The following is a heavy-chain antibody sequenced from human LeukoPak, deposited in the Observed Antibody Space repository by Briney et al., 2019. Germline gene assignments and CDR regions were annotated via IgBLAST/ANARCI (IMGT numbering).Heavy chain of an antibody. CDR3: TTGSDYYDSSGSYYFDY. D-gene: IGHD3-22*01. CDR2: IKSKTDGGTT. V-gene: IGHV3-15*01. CDR1: GFTLSHAW. Sequence: GGSLRLSCAGYGFTLSHAWMNWVRQAPGKGLEWVGRIKSKTDGGTTDYAAPVKGRFTISRDDSKNTLYLQMNSLKTEDTAVYYCTTGSDYYDSSGSYYFDYWGQGTLVTVSS. J-gene: IGHJ4*02.